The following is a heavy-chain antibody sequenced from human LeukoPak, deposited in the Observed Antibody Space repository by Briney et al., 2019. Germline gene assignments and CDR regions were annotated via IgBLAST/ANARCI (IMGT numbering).Heavy chain of an antibody. CDR2: IWYDGSKM. V-gene: IGHV3-33*06. Sequence: GRSLRLSCAVSGYTFSSHGMEWLRQAPGKGLEWVAVIWYDGSKMYYADSVKGRFTISRDNSKNTLDLQMDSLRAEDTAVYFCAKEPNAYSSGWYFQDWGQGTLVTVSS. J-gene: IGHJ1*01. CDR3: AKEPNAYSSGWYFQD. D-gene: IGHD6-25*01. CDR1: GYTFSSHG.